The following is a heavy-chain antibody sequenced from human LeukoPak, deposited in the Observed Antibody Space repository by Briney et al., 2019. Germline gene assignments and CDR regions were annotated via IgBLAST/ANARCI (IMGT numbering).Heavy chain of an antibody. J-gene: IGHJ6*03. D-gene: IGHD3-10*01. CDR2: IIPIFGTA. CDR3: ALCWFGELTYYYYYYMDV. CDR1: GGTFSSYA. V-gene: IGHV1-69*13. Sequence: SSVKDSFKASGGTFSSYAISWVRQAPGQGLEWMGGIIPIFGTANYAQKFQGRVTITADESTSTAYMELISLRSEDTAVYYCALCWFGELTYYYYYYMDVWGKGTTVTFSS.